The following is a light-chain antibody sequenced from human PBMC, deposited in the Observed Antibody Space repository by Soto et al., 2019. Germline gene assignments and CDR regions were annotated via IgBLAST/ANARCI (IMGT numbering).Light chain of an antibody. CDR2: DVS. V-gene: IGLV2-14*01. J-gene: IGLJ2*01. Sequence: QSVLTQPASVSGSPGQSITISCTGISSDVGGYNYVSWYQQHPGKAPKLMIYDVSDRPSGVSNRFSGSKSGNTASLTISGLQAEDEADYYCSSYTSSSTVFGGGTQLTVL. CDR1: SSDVGGYNY. CDR3: SSYTSSSTV.